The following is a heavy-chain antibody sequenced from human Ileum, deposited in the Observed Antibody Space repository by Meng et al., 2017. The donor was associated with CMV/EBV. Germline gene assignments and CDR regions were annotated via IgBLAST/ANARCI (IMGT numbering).Heavy chain of an antibody. D-gene: IGHD2-15*01. CDR2: ISYDGSNK. CDR1: GFTFSSYA. V-gene: IGHV3-30-3*01. Sequence: SLKISCAASGFTFSSYAMHWVRQAPGKGLEWVAVISYDGSNKYYADSVKGRFTISRDNSKNTLYLQMNSLRAEDTAVYCCARDFCLGYCSGGSWGGDYWGQRTLVTVSS. CDR3: ARDFCLGYCSGGSWGGDY. J-gene: IGHJ4*02.